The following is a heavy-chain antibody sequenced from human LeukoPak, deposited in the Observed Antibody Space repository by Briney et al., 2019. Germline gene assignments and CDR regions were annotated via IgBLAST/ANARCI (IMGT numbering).Heavy chain of an antibody. D-gene: IGHD6-19*01. CDR2: IYYSGST. V-gene: IGHV4-61*08. J-gene: IGHJ4*02. CDR3: ARWAMSNGWYYFDY. CDR1: GGSISSGGYY. Sequence: ASETLSLICTVSGGSISSGGYYWSWIRQPPGKGLEWIGYIYYSGSTNYNPSLKSRVTISVDTSKNQFSLKLSSVTAADTAVYYCARWAMSNGWYYFDYWGQGILVTVSS.